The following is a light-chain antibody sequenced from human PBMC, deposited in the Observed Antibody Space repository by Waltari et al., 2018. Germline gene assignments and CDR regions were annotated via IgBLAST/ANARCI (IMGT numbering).Light chain of an antibody. Sequence: QSVLTQPPSVSGAPGQRDTISCTANSSNNGAGYAVNWYQQLPGTAPKLLIYGNNNRPSGVPDRFSGSKSGTSASLAITGLQTEDEAYYYCQSYGRDWVFGGGTKLTVL. CDR3: QSYGRDWV. J-gene: IGLJ3*02. CDR2: GNN. V-gene: IGLV1-40*01. CDR1: SSNNGAGYA.